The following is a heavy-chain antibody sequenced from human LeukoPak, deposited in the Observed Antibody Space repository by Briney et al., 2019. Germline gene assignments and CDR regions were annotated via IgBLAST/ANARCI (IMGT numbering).Heavy chain of an antibody. CDR3: ASQYGDSTYYFDY. D-gene: IGHD4-17*01. CDR2: ISSSSSYI. V-gene: IGHV3-21*01. Sequence: GRSLRLSCAASGFTFSSYSMNWVRQAPGKGLEWVSSISSSSSYIYYADSVKGRFTISRDNAKNSLYLQMNSLRAEDTAVYYCASQYGDSTYYFDYWGQGTLVTVSS. CDR1: GFTFSSYS. J-gene: IGHJ4*02.